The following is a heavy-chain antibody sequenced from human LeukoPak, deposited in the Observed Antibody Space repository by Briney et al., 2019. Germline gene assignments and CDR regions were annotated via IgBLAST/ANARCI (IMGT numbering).Heavy chain of an antibody. CDR1: GFTFSNYS. V-gene: IGHV3-21*01. Sequence: GGSLRLSCAASGFTFSNYSMNWVRQAPGKGLEWVSSISSRSSYIYYVDSVKGRFTISRDNAKNSLYLQMNSLRAEDTAVYHCARDGGQNSDAFDIWGQGTMVTVSS. CDR3: ARDGGQNSDAFDI. J-gene: IGHJ3*02. CDR2: ISSRSSYI. D-gene: IGHD6-25*01.